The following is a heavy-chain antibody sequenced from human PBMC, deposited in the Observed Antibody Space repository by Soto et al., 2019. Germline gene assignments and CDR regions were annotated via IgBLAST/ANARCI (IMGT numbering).Heavy chain of an antibody. CDR3: AREAGGVVTGSQGYCFDL. J-gene: IGHJ2*01. D-gene: IGHD2-21*02. Sequence: QVQLVQSGAEVKKPGSSVKVSCKASGGTFSSYAISWVRQAPGQGLEWMGGIIPIFGTANYAQKFQGRVTITADESTSTAYMELSSLRSEDTAVYYCAREAGGVVTGSQGYCFDLWGRGTLVTVSS. CDR2: IIPIFGTA. CDR1: GGTFSSYA. V-gene: IGHV1-69*01.